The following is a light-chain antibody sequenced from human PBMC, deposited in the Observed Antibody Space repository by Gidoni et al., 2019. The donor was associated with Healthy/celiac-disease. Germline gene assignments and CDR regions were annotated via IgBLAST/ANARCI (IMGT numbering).Light chain of an antibody. CDR1: SSNIGAGYD. Sequence: QSVLTQPPSVSGAPGQRVTISCTGSSSNIGAGYDVHWYQQLPGTAPKLPIYGNSNRPSGVPDRFSGSKSGTSASLAITGLQAEDEADYYCQSYDSSLVGVFGTGTKVTVL. J-gene: IGLJ1*01. CDR3: QSYDSSLVGV. CDR2: GNS. V-gene: IGLV1-40*01.